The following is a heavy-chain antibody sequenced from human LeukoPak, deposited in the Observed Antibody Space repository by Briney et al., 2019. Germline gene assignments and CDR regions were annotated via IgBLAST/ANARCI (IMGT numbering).Heavy chain of an antibody. CDR1: GFTFRSYG. V-gene: IGHV3-30*03. CDR2: ISYDGSNK. CDR3: ASPDVYYDSSGYDAFDI. D-gene: IGHD3-22*01. Sequence: PGGSLRLSCAASGFTFRSYGMHWVRQAPGKGLEWVAFISYDGSNKYYADSVKGRFTISRDNSKNTLYLQMNSLRAEDTAVYYCASPDVYYDSSGYDAFDIWGQGTMVTVSS. J-gene: IGHJ3*02.